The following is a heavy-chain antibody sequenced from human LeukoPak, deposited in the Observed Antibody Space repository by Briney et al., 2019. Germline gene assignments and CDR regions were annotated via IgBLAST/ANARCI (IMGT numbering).Heavy chain of an antibody. V-gene: IGHV1-46*01. CDR3: ARAGGYSGSDY. CDR1: GYTFTDYN. D-gene: IGHD5-12*01. Sequence: ASVKVSCKASGYTFTDYNLHWVRQAPGEGVEWMGIINPSGGSTSYAQKFQGRVTVTRDTSTSTVYMELSSLRSEDTAVYYCARAGGYSGSDYWGQGTLVTVSS. J-gene: IGHJ4*02. CDR2: INPSGGST.